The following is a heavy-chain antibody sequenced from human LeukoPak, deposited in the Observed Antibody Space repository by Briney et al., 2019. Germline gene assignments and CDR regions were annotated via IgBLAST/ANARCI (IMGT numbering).Heavy chain of an antibody. CDR1: GFTFSSYG. D-gene: IGHD4-17*01. Sequence: GGSLRLSCAASGFTFSSYGMHWVRQAPGKGLEWVGVISDDGRRKDYADSVKGRFTISRDNSKDTLYLQMNSLRAEDTAVYYCAKRPSDYGDYVSYFDYWGQGTLVTVSS. V-gene: IGHV3-30*18. J-gene: IGHJ4*02. CDR2: ISDDGRRK. CDR3: AKRPSDYGDYVSYFDY.